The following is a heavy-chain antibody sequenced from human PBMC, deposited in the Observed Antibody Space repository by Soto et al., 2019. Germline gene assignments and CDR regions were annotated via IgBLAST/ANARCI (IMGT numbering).Heavy chain of an antibody. Sequence: EVQLVESGGGLVQPGGSLRLSCAASGFTFSSYDFHWVRQATGKGLEWVSAIGTAGDTYYAGSVKGRFTISRENAKNSLYLQMNSRKAGDTAVYYCTRGAAGFDYWGQGTLVTVSS. J-gene: IGHJ4*02. CDR3: TRGAAGFDY. CDR2: IGTAGDT. D-gene: IGHD6-13*01. V-gene: IGHV3-13*01. CDR1: GFTFSSYD.